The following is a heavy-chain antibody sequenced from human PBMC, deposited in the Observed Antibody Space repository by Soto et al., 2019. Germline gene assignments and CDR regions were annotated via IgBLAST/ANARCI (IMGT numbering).Heavy chain of an antibody. CDR2: IYYSGST. CDR1: GGSISSGGYY. J-gene: IGHJ2*01. Sequence: QVQLQESGPGLVKPSQTLSLTCTVSGGSISSGGYYWSWIRQHPGKGLEWIGYIYYSGSTYYNPSLKSRVTISVDTSKNQFSLKLSSVTAADTAVYYCARLYGDGYNSDRYFDLWGRGTLVTVSS. V-gene: IGHV4-31*03. CDR3: ARLYGDGYNSDRYFDL. D-gene: IGHD5-12*01.